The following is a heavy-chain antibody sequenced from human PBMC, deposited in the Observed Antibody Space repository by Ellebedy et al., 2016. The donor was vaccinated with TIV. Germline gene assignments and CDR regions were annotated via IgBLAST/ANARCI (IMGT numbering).Heavy chain of an antibody. V-gene: IGHV3-21*01. Sequence: PGGSLRLSCAASGFTFSSYSMNWVRQAPGKGLEWVSSISSSSSYIYYADSVKGRFTISRDNAKNSLYLQKNSLRAEDTAVYYCARDFGELPYYYYYGMDVWGQGTTVTVSS. D-gene: IGHD1-26*01. CDR3: ARDFGELPYYYYYGMDV. CDR1: GFTFSSYS. J-gene: IGHJ6*02. CDR2: ISSSSSYI.